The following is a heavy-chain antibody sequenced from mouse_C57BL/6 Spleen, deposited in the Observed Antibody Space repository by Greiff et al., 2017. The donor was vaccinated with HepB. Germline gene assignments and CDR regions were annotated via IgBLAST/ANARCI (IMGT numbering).Heavy chain of an antibody. D-gene: IGHD1-1*01. CDR1: GYTFTSYW. CDR2: IDPSDSET. V-gene: IGHV1-52*01. Sequence: QVQLQQSGAELVRPGSSVKLSCKASGYTFTSYWMHWVKQRPIQGLEWIGNIDPSDSETHYNQKFKDKATLTVDKSSSTAYMQLSSLTSEDSAVFYCARVVVSNQGGFDYWGQGTTLTVSS. CDR3: ARVVVSNQGGFDY. J-gene: IGHJ2*01.